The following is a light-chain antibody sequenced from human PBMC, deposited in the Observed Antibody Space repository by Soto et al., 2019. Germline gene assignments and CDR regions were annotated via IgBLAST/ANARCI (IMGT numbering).Light chain of an antibody. V-gene: IGKV1-39*01. CDR3: QQSYDSPLT. Sequence: IQVTMSAVALSASVGDRVTITGRASQRISSGLNWYQHKPGKAPKLLIYAASSLQSGVPSRFSGRGSGTDFTLTISSLQPEDFATYYCQQSYDSPLTFGEGTKVDIK. CDR2: AAS. J-gene: IGKJ4*01. CDR1: QRISSG.